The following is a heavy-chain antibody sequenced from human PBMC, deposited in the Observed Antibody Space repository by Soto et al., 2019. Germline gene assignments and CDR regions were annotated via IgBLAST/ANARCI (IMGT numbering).Heavy chain of an antibody. D-gene: IGHD3-22*01. Sequence: PSETLSLTCTVAGASSSSGSDYWSWIRQPPGKGLEWIGYIYYSGSTNYNPSLKSRVTISVDTSKNQFSLKLSSVTAADTAVYYCSSSDSSGYYDGYFDYWGQGTLVTVSS. V-gene: IGHV4-61*01. J-gene: IGHJ4*02. CDR3: SSSDSSGYYDGYFDY. CDR1: GASSSSGSDY. CDR2: IYYSGST.